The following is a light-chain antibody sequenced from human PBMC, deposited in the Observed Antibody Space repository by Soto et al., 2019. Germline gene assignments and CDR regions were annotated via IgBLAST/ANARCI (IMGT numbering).Light chain of an antibody. J-gene: IGLJ1*01. Sequence: QSALTQPASVSGSPGQSITISCTGTSSDVGGYNYVSWYQQHPGKAPKLMIYDVSNRPSGVSNRFSGSKSGNTASLTISGLQAEDEAHYHCSSYTSSSTLIVFGTGTKLTVL. CDR2: DVS. V-gene: IGLV2-14*01. CDR3: SSYTSSSTLIV. CDR1: SSDVGGYNY.